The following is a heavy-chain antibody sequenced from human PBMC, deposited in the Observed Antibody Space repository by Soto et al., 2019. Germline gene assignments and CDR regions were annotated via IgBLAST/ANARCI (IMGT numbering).Heavy chain of an antibody. V-gene: IGHV1-18*01. CDR1: GYTFTNYG. J-gene: IGHJ2*01. CDR3: ARCYCRVGSCYSCWHFDL. D-gene: IGHD2-15*01. Sequence: QVQLVQSGSEVKKPGASVKVSCKASGYTFTNYGMSWVRQAPGQGLEWMGWISAYNGNTNHAQNFQGRVTMTTDTPTNTAYMELRSLRSDDTAVYYCARCYCRVGSCYSCWHFDLWGRGALVTVSS. CDR2: ISAYNGNT.